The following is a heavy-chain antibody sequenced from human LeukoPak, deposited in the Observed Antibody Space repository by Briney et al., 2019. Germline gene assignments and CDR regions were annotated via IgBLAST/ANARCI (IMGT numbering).Heavy chain of an antibody. D-gene: IGHD6-6*01. CDR1: GGSIRSSSYY. CDR3: ARPYSSSSYYYFDY. Sequence: SETLSLTCTVAGGSIRSSSYYWGWIRQPPGKGLEWIGSINYSGSAYYTPSLKSRITISVDTSKSQFSLKLNSVTAADTAVYYCARPYSSSSYYYFDYWGQGTLVTVSS. CDR2: INYSGSA. V-gene: IGHV4-39*01. J-gene: IGHJ4*02.